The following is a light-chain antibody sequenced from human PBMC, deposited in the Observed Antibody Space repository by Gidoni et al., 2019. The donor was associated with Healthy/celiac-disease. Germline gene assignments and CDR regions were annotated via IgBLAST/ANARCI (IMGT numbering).Light chain of an antibody. CDR2: LGY. V-gene: IGKV2-28*01. J-gene: IGKJ2*03. CDR3: MQALQSPHLMYS. Sequence: ARTRPPPPLPVTPGEPASISCGSSQSLLHSSGYNYLNWYLQKPGQSPQLLISLGYKRASGVPDRFSGSGSGRDCTVNISRVKAEDVGDYYCMQALQSPHLMYSFGQGTKLEIK. CDR1: QSLLHSSGYNY.